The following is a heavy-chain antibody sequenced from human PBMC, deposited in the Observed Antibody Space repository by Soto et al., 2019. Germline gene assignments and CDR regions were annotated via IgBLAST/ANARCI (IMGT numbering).Heavy chain of an antibody. CDR3: VRPVGGYYYYGMDV. CDR2: ISYDGSNK. D-gene: IGHD3-16*01. V-gene: IGHV3-30-3*01. J-gene: IGHJ6*02. CDR1: GFTFSSYA. Sequence: QVQLVESGGGVVQPGRSLRLSCAASGFTFSSYAMHWVRQAPGKGLEWVAVISYDGSNKYYADSVKGRFTISRDNSKNTLYLQMNSLRAEDTAVYYCVRPVGGYYYYGMDVWGQGTTVTVSS.